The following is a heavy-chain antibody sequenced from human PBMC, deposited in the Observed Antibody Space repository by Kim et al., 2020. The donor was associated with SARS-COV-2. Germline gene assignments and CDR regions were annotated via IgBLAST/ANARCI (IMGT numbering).Heavy chain of an antibody. D-gene: IGHD3-22*01. CDR2: ISCDSGSI. CDR1: GFTFDDYA. CDR3: AKDILRITMIVARQYYYGMGV. V-gene: IGHV3-9*01. J-gene: IGHJ6*01. Sequence: GGSLRLSCAASGFTFDDYAMHWVRQAPGKGLEWVSGISCDSGSIGYSDSVKGRFTISRDNAKNTLYLQMNSLRAEDTALYYCAKDILRITMIVARQYYYGMGVCGAGATVSVSS.